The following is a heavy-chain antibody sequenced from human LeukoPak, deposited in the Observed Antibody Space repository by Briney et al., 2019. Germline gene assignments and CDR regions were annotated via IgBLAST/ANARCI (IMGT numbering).Heavy chain of an antibody. D-gene: IGHD4-17*01. CDR1: GGSISSYY. CDR2: TYHSGST. J-gene: IGHJ4*02. Sequence: SETLSLTCTVSGGSISSYYWSWVRQPPGEGLEWIGETYHSGSTNYNPSLMSRVTISADKSKNQFSLKLTSVTAADTAVYYCARRTTVTNLFDYWGQGTLVTVSS. CDR3: ARRTTVTNLFDY. V-gene: IGHV4-59*12.